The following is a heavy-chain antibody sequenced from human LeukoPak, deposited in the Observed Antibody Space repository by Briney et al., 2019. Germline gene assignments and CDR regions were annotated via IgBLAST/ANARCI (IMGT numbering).Heavy chain of an antibody. D-gene: IGHD4-17*01. J-gene: IGHJ4*02. CDR1: GDSISSYY. Sequence: PSETLSLTCTVSGDSISSYYWSWIRQPPGKGLEWMGCINYSGNTNYNPSLKSRVTISVDTSKNQFSLRLTSVTAADTAVYYCAREGRQDYVYFDCWGQGTLVTVSS. CDR2: INYSGNT. CDR3: AREGRQDYVYFDC. V-gene: IGHV4-59*01.